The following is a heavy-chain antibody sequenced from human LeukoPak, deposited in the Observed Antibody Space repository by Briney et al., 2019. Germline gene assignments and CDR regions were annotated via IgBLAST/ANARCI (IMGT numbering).Heavy chain of an antibody. Sequence: PSETLSLTCTVSGGSISSSSYYWGWIRRPPGKGLEWIGSIYYSGSTYYNPSLKSRVTISVDTSKNQISLKLTSVTAADTAVYFCARHRDYYDTWGRGTLVTVSS. CDR3: ARHRDYYDT. CDR1: GGSISSSSYY. CDR2: IYYSGST. J-gene: IGHJ4*01. D-gene: IGHD3-22*01. V-gene: IGHV4-39*01.